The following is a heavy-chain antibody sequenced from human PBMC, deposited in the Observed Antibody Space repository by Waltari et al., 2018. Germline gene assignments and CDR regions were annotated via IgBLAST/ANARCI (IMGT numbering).Heavy chain of an antibody. CDR2: IKFDGSKK. CDR3: ARGSRVRGLAYIQEYFQD. J-gene: IGHJ1*01. D-gene: IGHD3-16*01. CDR1: GFAFSHYG. Sequence: QVQLVESGGGVVQPGGSLRLSCVAAGFAFSHYGMHWVRQAPGKGLDWVTSIKFDGSKKYFAESVKGRFTLSRDNSGNTVNLQMNRLTADDTAVYYCARGSRVRGLAYIQEYFQDWGQGTLVIVSS. V-gene: IGHV3-30*19.